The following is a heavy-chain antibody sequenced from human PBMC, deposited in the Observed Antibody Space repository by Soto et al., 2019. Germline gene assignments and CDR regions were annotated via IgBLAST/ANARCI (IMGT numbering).Heavy chain of an antibody. D-gene: IGHD1-26*01. CDR1: GGTFSSYA. CDR2: IIPIFGTA. J-gene: IGHJ4*02. V-gene: IGHV1-69*13. Sequence: GASVKVSCKASGGTFSSYAISWVRQAPGQGLEWMGGIIPIFGTANYAQKFQGRVTITADESTSTAYMELSSLRSEDTAVYYCASGVGATTLDYWGQGTLVTVSS. CDR3: ASGVGATTLDY.